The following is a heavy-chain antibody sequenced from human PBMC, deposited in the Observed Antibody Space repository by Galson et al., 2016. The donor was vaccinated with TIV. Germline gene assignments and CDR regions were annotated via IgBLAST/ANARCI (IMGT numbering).Heavy chain of an antibody. V-gene: IGHV3-15*01. Sequence: LRRSCAASGFIFSNAWMSWVRQAPGKWLEWVGRIKSNFDGGTTDYAAPVKGRFTIARHDSKNKLFLQMTRLKTEDTAVYYCTTELGYCSGGYCYYFDYWGQGTLVTVSS. CDR1: GFIFSNAW. D-gene: IGHD2-15*01. CDR3: TTELGYCSGGYCYYFDY. CDR2: IKSNFDGGTT. J-gene: IGHJ4*02.